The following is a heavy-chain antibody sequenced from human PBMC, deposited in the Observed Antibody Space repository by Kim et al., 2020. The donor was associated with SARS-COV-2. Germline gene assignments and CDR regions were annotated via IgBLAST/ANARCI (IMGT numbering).Heavy chain of an antibody. CDR3: AKGGYTSGWAEGY. D-gene: IGHD6-19*01. V-gene: IGHV3-23*01. Sequence: PEPVEARFTISRDNAKNTLYLQMHSLRAEDTAVYYCAKGGYTSGWAEGYWGQGTLVTVSS. J-gene: IGHJ4*02.